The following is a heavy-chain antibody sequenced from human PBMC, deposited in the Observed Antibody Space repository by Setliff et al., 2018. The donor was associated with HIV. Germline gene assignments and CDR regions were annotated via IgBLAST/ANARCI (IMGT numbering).Heavy chain of an antibody. D-gene: IGHD3-10*01. Sequence: SETLSLTCTVSGGSISSDDYYWNWIRQPPGKGLECIGYITYSGSAYYNPSLKSRVTISVDTSRNQFSLKLRSVTAADTAAYCRARLGYVSGGFYKTPGPYYFDYWGQGALVTVSS. J-gene: IGHJ4*02. CDR2: ITYSGSA. CDR1: GGSISSDDYY. CDR3: ARLGYVSGGFYKTPGPYYFDY. V-gene: IGHV4-30-4*08.